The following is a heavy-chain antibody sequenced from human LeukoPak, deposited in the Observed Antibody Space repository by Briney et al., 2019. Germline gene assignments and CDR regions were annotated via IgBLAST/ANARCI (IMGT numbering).Heavy chain of an antibody. CDR2: IYYSGST. V-gene: IGHV4-39*07. CDR3: ARGGSGGSWGPYYFDY. J-gene: IGHJ4*02. Sequence: SETLSPTCTVSGGSISSSSYYWGWIRQPPGKGLEWIGSIYYSGSTYYNPSLKSRVTISVDTSKNQFSLKLSSVTAADTAVYYCARGGSGGSWGPYYFDYWGQGTLVTVSS. CDR1: GGSISSSSYY. D-gene: IGHD2-15*01.